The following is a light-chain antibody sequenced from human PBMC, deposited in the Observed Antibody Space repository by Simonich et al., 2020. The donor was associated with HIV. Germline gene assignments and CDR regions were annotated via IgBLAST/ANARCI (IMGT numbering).Light chain of an antibody. CDR1: SSDGGGYNY. CDR2: EVS. CDR3: CSYAGSYTWV. V-gene: IGLV2-11*01. Sequence: QSALTQPRSVSGSPGQSVTISCTGTSSDGGGYNYVSWYQQHPGKAPKLMIYEVSKRPSGVPDRFSGSKSGNTASLTISGLQAEDEAAYYCCSYAGSYTWVFGGGNKLTVL. J-gene: IGLJ3*02.